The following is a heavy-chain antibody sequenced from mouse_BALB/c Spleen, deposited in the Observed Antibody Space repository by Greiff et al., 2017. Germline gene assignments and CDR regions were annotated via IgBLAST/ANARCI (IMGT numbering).Heavy chain of an antibody. J-gene: IGHJ4*01. CDR3: TRDGGVDAMVY. CDR2: ISSGGSYT. CDR1: GFTFSSYT. V-gene: IGHV5-6-4*01. Sequence: EVQLVESGGGLVKPGGSLKLSCAASGFTFSSYTMSWVRQTPEKRLEWVATISSGGSYTYYPDSVKGRFTISRDNAKNTLYLQMSSLKSEDTAMYYCTRDGGVDAMVYWGQGTSVTVSS.